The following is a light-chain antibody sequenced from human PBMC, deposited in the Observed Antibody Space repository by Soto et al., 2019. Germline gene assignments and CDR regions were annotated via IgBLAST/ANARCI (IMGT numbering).Light chain of an antibody. CDR3: QQYGSSSFT. CDR1: QSVSTSY. Sequence: EIVLTQSPDTLSLSPGERATLACRASQSVSTSYLAWYQQKPGKAPRLLIYGASGRATGIPDRFSGGESGTDFTLTISRLDPEDFAVYYCQQYGSSSFTFGPGAKVDI. CDR2: GAS. J-gene: IGKJ3*01. V-gene: IGKV3-20*01.